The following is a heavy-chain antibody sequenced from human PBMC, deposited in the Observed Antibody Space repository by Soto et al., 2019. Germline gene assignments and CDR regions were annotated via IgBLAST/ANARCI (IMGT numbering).Heavy chain of an antibody. CDR3: IRARLKRQIEL. CDR1: GFSHRDYC. J-gene: IGHJ4*01. CDR2: ISVDGRDT. D-gene: IGHD1-26*01. V-gene: IGHV3-74*03. Sequence: LRLSCADYGFSHRDYCLHWVRQVPGKGLLWDSRISVDGRDTTYADSVKCRFTISRDNAKNTLYLQMDSLRAEDTDVPYDIRARLKRQIELWGHGRLVTVSS.